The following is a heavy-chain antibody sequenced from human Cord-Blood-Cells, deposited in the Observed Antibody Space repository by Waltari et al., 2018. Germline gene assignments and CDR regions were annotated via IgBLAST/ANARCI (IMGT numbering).Heavy chain of an antibody. CDR2: ISSSSSTI. CDR3: ERDPPFDY. V-gene: IGHV3-48*02. Sequence: EVQLVESGGGLVLPVGSLRLSCAASCFSCSSYCMNWVRQAPGKGLEWVSYISSSSSTIYYADSVKGRFTISRDNSKNSLYLQMNSLRDEDTAVYYCERDPPFDYWGQGTLVTVSS. J-gene: IGHJ4*02. CDR1: CFSCSSYC.